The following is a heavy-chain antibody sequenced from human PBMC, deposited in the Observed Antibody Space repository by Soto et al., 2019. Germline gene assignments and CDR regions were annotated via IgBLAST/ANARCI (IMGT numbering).Heavy chain of an antibody. J-gene: IGHJ6*02. V-gene: IGHV3-30-3*01. CDR2: ISYDGGNK. CDR1: GFTFSSYA. Sequence: QVQLVESGGGVVQPGRSLRLSCAASGFTFSSYAMHWVRQAPGKGLEWVAVISYDGGNKYYADSVKGRFTISRDNSKNTVYLQMNSLRGEDTAVYYCAREGPAAMNFYYGMDVWGQGTTVTVSS. D-gene: IGHD2-2*01. CDR3: AREGPAAMNFYYGMDV.